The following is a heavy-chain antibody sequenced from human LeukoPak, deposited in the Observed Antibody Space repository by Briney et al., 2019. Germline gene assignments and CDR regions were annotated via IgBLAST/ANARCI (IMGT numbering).Heavy chain of an antibody. V-gene: IGHV3-23*01. CDR1: GFTFSSYA. J-gene: IGHJ3*02. Sequence: GGSLRLSCAASGFTFSSYAMNWVRQAPGKGLEWVSLISGSGDSTDYADSVKGRYTISRDNSKNTLYLQINSLRADDTAVYYCAKRTVAGTGRGFDIWGQGTLVTVSS. CDR3: AKRTVAGTGRGFDI. D-gene: IGHD6-19*01. CDR2: ISGSGDST.